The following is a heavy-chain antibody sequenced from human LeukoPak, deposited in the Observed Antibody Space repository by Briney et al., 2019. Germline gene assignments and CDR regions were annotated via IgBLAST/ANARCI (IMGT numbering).Heavy chain of an antibody. J-gene: IGHJ5*02. D-gene: IGHD5-18*01. V-gene: IGHV1-2*02. Sequence: GASVEVSCKASGYTFTGYYMHWVRQAPGQGLEWMGWINPNSGGTNYAQKFQGRVTMTRDTSISTAYMEPSRLRSDDTAVYYCARDIVMVTYWFDPWGQGTLVAVSS. CDR2: INPNSGGT. CDR1: GYTFTGYY. CDR3: ARDIVMVTYWFDP.